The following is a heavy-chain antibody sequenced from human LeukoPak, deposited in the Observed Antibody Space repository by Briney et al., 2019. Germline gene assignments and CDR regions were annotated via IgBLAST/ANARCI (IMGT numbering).Heavy chain of an antibody. CDR1: GRSISSCD. Sequence: SETLSLICTVPGRSISSCDWSGIRQPPGKGLEWIGYIYYSGSTNYNPSLKSRVTISVDTSKNQFSLKLSSVTAADTAVYYCARIGNYSDRNCCTGVACAFWGQGTMVTVSS. CDR2: IYYSGST. V-gene: IGHV4-59*01. D-gene: IGHD3-22*01. CDR3: ARIGNYSDRNCCTGVACAF. J-gene: IGHJ3*01.